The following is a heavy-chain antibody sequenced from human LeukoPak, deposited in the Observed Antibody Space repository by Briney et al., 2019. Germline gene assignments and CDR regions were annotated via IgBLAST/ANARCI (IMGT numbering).Heavy chain of an antibody. CDR1: GITFSTAW. CDR3: ATDRAWFDP. V-gene: IGHV3-15*01. D-gene: IGHD3-10*01. CDR2: IKSKIGGATA. Sequence: GGSLRLSCAASGITFSTAWMSWFRQAPGKGLEWVGRIKSKIGGATADYAAPVKDRFTISRDDSKNTLYLQMNTLKTEDTAVYYCATDRAWFDPWGQGTLVTVSS. J-gene: IGHJ5*02.